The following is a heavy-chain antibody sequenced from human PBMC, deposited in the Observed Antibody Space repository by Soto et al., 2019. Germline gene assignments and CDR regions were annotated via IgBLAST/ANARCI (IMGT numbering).Heavy chain of an antibody. CDR1: GYSFAGYW. CDR3: ARQIYDSDTGPNFQYYFDS. D-gene: IGHD3-22*01. Sequence: GESLKISCKGSGYSFAGYWITWVRQKPGKGLEWMGRIDPSDSQTYYSPSFRGHVTISVTKSITAVFLQWSSLRASDTALYYCARQIYDSDTGPNFQYYFDSWGQGTPVTVSS. V-gene: IGHV5-10-1*01. CDR2: IDPSDSQT. J-gene: IGHJ4*02.